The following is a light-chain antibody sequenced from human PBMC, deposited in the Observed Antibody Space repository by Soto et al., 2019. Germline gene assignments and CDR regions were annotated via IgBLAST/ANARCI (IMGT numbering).Light chain of an antibody. CDR3: HQYNGWPRT. CDR1: QSVISSY. Sequence: PGERVTLWCRASQSVISSYLTWYQQKPGQAPRLLIYGASTRATGIPARFSGSGSGTDFTLTISSLQPEDFAVYYCHQYNGWPRTFGQGTKVDIK. V-gene: IGKV3D-7*01. J-gene: IGKJ1*01. CDR2: GAS.